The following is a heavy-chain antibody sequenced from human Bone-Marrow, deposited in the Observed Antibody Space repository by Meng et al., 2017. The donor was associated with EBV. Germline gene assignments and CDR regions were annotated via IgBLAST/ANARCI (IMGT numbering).Heavy chain of an antibody. CDR3: AKYSASLPGPGGY. D-gene: IGHD5-18*01. CDR1: GGNSSKSF. CDR2: IVPIFSTE. J-gene: IGHJ4*02. V-gene: IGHV1-69*01. Sequence: VQLMCAGALVEERCSSVKVYWRVYGGNSSKSFINWVLQVPGQEPEWVVGIVPIFSTENYAQKFPGRVTITADESTSKANMALCMLRSEDTAVYYGAKYSASLPGPGGYWGQGTLVTVSS.